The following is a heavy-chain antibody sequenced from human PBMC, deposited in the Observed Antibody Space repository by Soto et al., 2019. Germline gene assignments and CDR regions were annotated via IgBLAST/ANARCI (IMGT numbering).Heavy chain of an antibody. CDR1: GGSINSSDHF. CDR3: ARKRVLSTNMFITSFDP. CDR2: VYYTETT. V-gene: IGHV4-39*01. D-gene: IGHD3-10*02. J-gene: IGHJ5*02. Sequence: DTLSLTCSLSGGSINSSDHFWGWIRQTPGKGLEWIGSVYYTETTYYNPSLKSPVTISVETSRNTFSLKVNSVTAADTGIYYCARKRVLSTNMFITSFDPWGQGTLVTVSS.